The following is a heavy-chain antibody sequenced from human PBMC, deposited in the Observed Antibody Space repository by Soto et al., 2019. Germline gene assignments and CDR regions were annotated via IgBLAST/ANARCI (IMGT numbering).Heavy chain of an antibody. J-gene: IGHJ4*02. Sequence: AIAWSRKPPGQGLEWMGGIIPIFGTANYAQKFQGRVTITADESTSTAYMELSSLRSEDTAVYYCAREVLVQGEHYFDYWGQGTLVSVSS. CDR1: A. CDR3: AREVLVQGEHYFDY. D-gene: IGHD2-8*02. CDR2: IIPIFGTA. V-gene: IGHV1-69*01.